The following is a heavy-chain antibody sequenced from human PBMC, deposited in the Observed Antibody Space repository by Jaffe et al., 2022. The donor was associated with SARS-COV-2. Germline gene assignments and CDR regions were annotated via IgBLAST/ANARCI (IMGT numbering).Heavy chain of an antibody. CDR3: ARGGYGSGSYYGPYFDY. V-gene: IGHV4-31*03. CDR1: GGSISSGGYY. J-gene: IGHJ4*02. D-gene: IGHD3-10*01. Sequence: QVQLQESGPGLVKPSQTLSLTCTVSGGSISSGGYYWSWIRQHPGKGLEWIGYIYYSGSTYYNPSLKSRVTISVDTSKNQFSLKLSSVTAADTAVYYCARGGYGSGSYYGPYFDYWGQGTLVTVSS. CDR2: IYYSGST.